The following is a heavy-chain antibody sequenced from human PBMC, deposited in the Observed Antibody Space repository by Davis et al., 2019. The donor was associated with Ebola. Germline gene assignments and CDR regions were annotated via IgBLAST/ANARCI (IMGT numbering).Heavy chain of an antibody. CDR1: GGSFSGYY. Sequence: SETLSLTCAVSGGSFSGYYWSWIRQPPGKGLEWIGEINHSGSTNYNPSLKSRVTISVDTSKNQFSLKLSSVTAADTAVYYCARGRYYDFWSSAFDIWGQGTMVTVSS. J-gene: IGHJ3*02. D-gene: IGHD3-3*01. CDR3: ARGRYYDFWSSAFDI. CDR2: INHSGST. V-gene: IGHV4-34*01.